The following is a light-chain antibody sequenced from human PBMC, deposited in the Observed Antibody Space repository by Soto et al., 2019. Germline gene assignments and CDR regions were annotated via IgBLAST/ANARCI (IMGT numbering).Light chain of an antibody. CDR1: QSVSGY. J-gene: IGKJ1*01. Sequence: EIVLTQSPATLSLTPGERATLSCRASQSVSGYLAWYQQKPGQAPRLLIYGASTRATAVPARFTASGSGTEFTLTISSLQSEDFAVYYCQQYNTWPRTFGQGTKVEVK. CDR2: GAS. V-gene: IGKV3-15*01. CDR3: QQYNTWPRT.